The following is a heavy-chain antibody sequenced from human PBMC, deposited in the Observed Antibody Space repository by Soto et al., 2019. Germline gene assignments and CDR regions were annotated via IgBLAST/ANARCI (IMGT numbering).Heavy chain of an antibody. CDR1: GYTFTSYF. J-gene: IGHJ6*02. CDR2: ISAYNGNT. CDR3: ARQNYYSGMDV. Sequence: ASVKVSCKAAGYTFTSYFITWVRQAPGQGLEWMGWISAYNGNTNYAQMLQGRVTMTTDTSTATAYMEMRSLGSDDTAIYYCARQNYYSGMDVWGQGXTVTVSS. V-gene: IGHV1-18*01.